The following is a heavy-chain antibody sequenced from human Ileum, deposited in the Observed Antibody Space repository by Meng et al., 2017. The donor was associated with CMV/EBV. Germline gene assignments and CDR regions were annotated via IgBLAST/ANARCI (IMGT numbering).Heavy chain of an antibody. J-gene: IGHJ4*02. CDR2: IGSDGNT. Sequence: GGSLRLSCVVSEFSHNSHGMHWVRQAPDQGLELVAFIGSDGNTYYPGSVKGRFTISRDIAKNSLYLQISSLRAGDTAVYYCVRGGFGEFDYWGQGTLVTVSS. CDR3: VRGGFGEFDY. D-gene: IGHD3-10*01. CDR1: EFSHNSHG. V-gene: IGHV3-13*01.